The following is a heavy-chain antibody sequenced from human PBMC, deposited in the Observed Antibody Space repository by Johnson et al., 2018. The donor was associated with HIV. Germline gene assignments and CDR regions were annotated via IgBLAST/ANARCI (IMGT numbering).Heavy chain of an antibody. V-gene: IGHV3-7*01. CDR3: ARALGRDGYRNDAVDS. CDR2: IKQDGSEK. J-gene: IGHJ3*02. Sequence: VQLVESGGGLVQPGGSLRLSCAASGFTFSSYWMSWVRQAPGKGLEWVANIKQDGSEKYYVDSVKGRFTISRYNAKNSRYLQMNSLRAEDTAVYYGARALGRDGYRNDAVDSWGQGTMVTGSS. D-gene: IGHD5-24*01. CDR1: GFTFSSYW.